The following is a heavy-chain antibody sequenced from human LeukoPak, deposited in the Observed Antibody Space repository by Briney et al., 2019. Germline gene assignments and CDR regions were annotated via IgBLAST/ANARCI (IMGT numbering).Heavy chain of an antibody. CDR3: ATYSNYGSYFDY. CDR1: GYTLTELS. D-gene: IGHD4-11*01. CDR2: FDPEDGET. Sequence: ASVKVSCKASGYTLTELSMHWVPQAPGKGLEWMGGFDPEDGETIYAQKFQGRVTMTEDTSTDTAYMELSSLRSEDTAVYYCATYSNYGSYFDYWGQGTLVTVSS. V-gene: IGHV1-24*01. J-gene: IGHJ4*02.